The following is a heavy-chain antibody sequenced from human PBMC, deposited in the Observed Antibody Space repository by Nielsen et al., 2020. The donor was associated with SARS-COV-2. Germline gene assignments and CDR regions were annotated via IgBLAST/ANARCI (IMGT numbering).Heavy chain of an antibody. J-gene: IGHJ4*02. Sequence: GESLKISCAASGFTFSSYWMHWVRQAPGKGLVWVSRINRDGSSTSYADSVKGRFTISRDNSKNTLYLQINSLRVEDTAVYYCAKVLVKGECDYWGQGTVVTVSP. CDR3: AKVLVKGECDY. D-gene: IGHD2-21*01. CDR1: GFTFSSYW. V-gene: IGHV3-74*01. CDR2: INRDGSST.